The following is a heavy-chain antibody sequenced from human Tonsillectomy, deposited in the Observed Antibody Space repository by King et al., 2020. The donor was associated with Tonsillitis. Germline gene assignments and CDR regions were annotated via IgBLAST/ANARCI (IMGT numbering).Heavy chain of an antibody. V-gene: IGHV4-34*01. CDR3: ARGGYYGDFNY. J-gene: IGHJ4*02. CDR1: GGSFSGYY. Sequence: VQLQQWGAGLLKPSETLSLTCAVYGGSFSGYYWSWIRQPPGKGLEWIGEINHSGSTNYNPSLKSRVTISIDTSKNHFSLRLSSVTAADTAVYYCARGGYYGDFNYWGQGTLVTVSS. CDR2: INHSGST. D-gene: IGHD4-17*01.